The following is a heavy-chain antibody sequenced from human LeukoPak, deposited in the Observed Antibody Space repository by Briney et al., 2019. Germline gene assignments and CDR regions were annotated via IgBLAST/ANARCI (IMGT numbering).Heavy chain of an antibody. CDR1: GFTFNNYA. CDR3: ATISYSYGGY. J-gene: IGHJ4*02. V-gene: IGHV3-23*01. CDR2: ISGSGGST. Sequence: GGSLRLSCAASGFTFNNYAMTWVRQAPGKGLEWVSAISGSGGSTYYADSVKGRFTISRDNSKNTLYLQMSTLRAEDTAVYYCATISYSYGGYWGQGTLVTVSS. D-gene: IGHD5-18*01.